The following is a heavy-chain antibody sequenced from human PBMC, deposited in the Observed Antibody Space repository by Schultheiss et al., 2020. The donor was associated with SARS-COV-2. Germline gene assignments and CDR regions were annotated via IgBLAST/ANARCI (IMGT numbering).Heavy chain of an antibody. D-gene: IGHD2-2*02. V-gene: IGHV4-59*01. CDR2: IYYSGST. J-gene: IGHJ4*02. Sequence: SQTLSLTCTVSGGSISSYYWSWIRQPPEKGLEWIGYIYYSGSTNYNPSLKSRVTISVDTSKNQFSLKLSSVTAADTAVYYCAGDIVVVPAAIGYVWGQGTLVTVSS. CDR1: GGSISSYY. CDR3: AGDIVVVPAAIGYV.